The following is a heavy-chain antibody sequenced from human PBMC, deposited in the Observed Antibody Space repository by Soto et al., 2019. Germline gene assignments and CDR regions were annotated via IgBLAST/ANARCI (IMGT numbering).Heavy chain of an antibody. CDR2: ISGSGGDI. D-gene: IGHD1-26*01. CDR1: GGKFRSHG. J-gene: IGHJ4*01. Sequence: PVGSNSLSYGAAGGKFRSHGGSWVSQEPGKGLEWVSIISGSGGDIHYADSVKGRFTISRDTSENTVYLQMDNLRAEDTPVYFCVSRIPRWVFDYWGQGTPVPVSS. V-gene: IGHV3-23*01. CDR3: VSRIPRWVFDY.